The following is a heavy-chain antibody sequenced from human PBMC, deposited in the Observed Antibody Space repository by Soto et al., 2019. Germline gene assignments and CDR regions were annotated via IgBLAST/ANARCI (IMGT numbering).Heavy chain of an antibody. CDR1: GFTFNNYG. D-gene: IGHD2-2*01. J-gene: IGHJ6*02. CDR2: ISYDGSNK. Sequence: QVQLVESGGGVVQPGRSLRLSCAASGFTFNNYGMHWVRQAPGKGLEWVSVISYDGSNKYYADPVKGRFTISRDNSKNTLYLQMNILRTEDTAVYYCAKAVGYCSSTSCRDYYYYYGMDVWGQGTTVTVSS. CDR3: AKAVGYCSSTSCRDYYYYYGMDV. V-gene: IGHV3-30*18.